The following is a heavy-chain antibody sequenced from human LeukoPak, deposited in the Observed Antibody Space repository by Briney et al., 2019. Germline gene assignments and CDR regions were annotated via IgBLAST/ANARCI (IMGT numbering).Heavy chain of an antibody. J-gene: IGHJ6*02. CDR2: MNPNSGYT. D-gene: IGHD3-3*01. V-gene: IGHV1-8*01. CDR1: GYTFTSYA. Sequence: ASVKVSCTASGYTFTSYAINWVRQAPGQGLEWMGWMNPNSGYTGYAQKFQGRVTITRNTSISTAYMELSSLRSEDTAVYYCARGPYYDFWSGYYHYYYYGMDVWGQGTTVTVSS. CDR3: ARGPYYDFWSGYYHYYYYGMDV.